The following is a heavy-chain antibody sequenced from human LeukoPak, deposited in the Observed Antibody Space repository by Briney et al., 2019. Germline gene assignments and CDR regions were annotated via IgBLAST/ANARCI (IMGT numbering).Heavy chain of an antibody. CDR1: GGTFSSYG. CDR3: ARNTYCTGGSCPDY. V-gene: IGHV1-69*04. CDR2: IIPILGIG. Sequence: GASVKVSCKASGGTFSSYGINWVRQAPGQGLEWMGRIIPILGIGNYAQRFQGRVTITADKSTSTAYMELSRLRSDDTAVYYCARNTYCTGGSCPDYWGQGTLVTVSS. J-gene: IGHJ4*02. D-gene: IGHD2-15*01.